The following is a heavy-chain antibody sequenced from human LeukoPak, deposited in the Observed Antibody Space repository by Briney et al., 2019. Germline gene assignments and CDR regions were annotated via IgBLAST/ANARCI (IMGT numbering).Heavy chain of an antibody. J-gene: IGHJ4*02. V-gene: IGHV3-66*01. Sequence: PGGSLRLSCAASGFTVSGNYMSRVRQAPGKGLEWVSVIYSGGSTYYADSVKGRFTISRDNSKNTLYLQMNSLKAEDTAVYYCARDPFSYYDSSGSYDYWGQGTLVTVSS. D-gene: IGHD3-22*01. CDR2: IYSGGST. CDR1: GFTVSGNY. CDR3: ARDPFSYYDSSGSYDY.